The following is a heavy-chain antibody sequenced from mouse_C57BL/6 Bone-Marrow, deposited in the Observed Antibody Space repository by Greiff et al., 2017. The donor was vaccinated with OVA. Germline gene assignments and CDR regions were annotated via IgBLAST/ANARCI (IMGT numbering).Heavy chain of an antibody. J-gene: IGHJ3*01. Sequence: QVQLQQSGAELARPGASVKLSCKASGYTFTSYGISWVKQRTGQGLEWIGEIYPRSGNTYYNEKFKGKATLTADKSSSTAYMELRSLTSEDSAVYFCAREGGYFAWFAYWGQGTLVTVSA. D-gene: IGHD3-1*01. V-gene: IGHV1-81*01. CDR1: GYTFTSYG. CDR2: IYPRSGNT. CDR3: AREGGYFAWFAY.